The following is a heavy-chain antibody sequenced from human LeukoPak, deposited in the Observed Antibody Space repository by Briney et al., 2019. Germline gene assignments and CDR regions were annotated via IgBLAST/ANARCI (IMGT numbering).Heavy chain of an antibody. V-gene: IGHV3-23*01. Sequence: PGGSLRLSRAASGFTFSSYAMSWVRHAPGKGLEWVSAISGSGGSTYYADSVKGRFTISRDNSKNTLYLQMNSLRAEDTAVYYCVVATIRASSDYWGQGTLVTVSS. D-gene: IGHD5-12*01. CDR3: VVATIRASSDY. J-gene: IGHJ4*02. CDR1: GFTFSSYA. CDR2: ISGSGGST.